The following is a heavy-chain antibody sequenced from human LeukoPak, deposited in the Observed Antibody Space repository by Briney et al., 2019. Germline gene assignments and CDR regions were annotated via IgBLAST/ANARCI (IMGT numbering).Heavy chain of an antibody. V-gene: IGHV3-7*01. Sequence: GESLRLSCAASGFTFSTYWMSWVRQAPGKGLEWVANINQDGSATNYVDSAKGRFIVSRDNAKNSVFLQMSSLRAEDTAVYYCAIAAGWEQAYWGQGTLVTVSS. D-gene: IGHD1-26*01. J-gene: IGHJ4*02. CDR3: AIAAGWEQAY. CDR2: INQDGSAT. CDR1: GFTFSTYW.